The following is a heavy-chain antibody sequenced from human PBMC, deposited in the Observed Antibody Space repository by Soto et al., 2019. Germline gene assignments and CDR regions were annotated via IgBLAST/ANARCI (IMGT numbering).Heavy chain of an antibody. Sequence: SETLSLTCIVSGGSISGYYWSWIRQPAGEELAWIRRIYSDGTTNYNPSLKGRGTMSVDTSKKQISLKLTSVTAADTAMYYCARDRGYRSGSFGSWGQGVLVTVSS. V-gene: IGHV4-4*07. J-gene: IGHJ5*02. CDR1: GGSISGYY. D-gene: IGHD5-18*01. CDR2: IYSDGTT. CDR3: ARDRGYRSGSFGS.